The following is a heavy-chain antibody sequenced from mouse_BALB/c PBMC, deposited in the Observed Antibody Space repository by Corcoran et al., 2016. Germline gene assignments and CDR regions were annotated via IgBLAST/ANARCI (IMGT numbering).Heavy chain of an antibody. Sequence: QIQLVQSGPELKKPGETVKISCKASGYTFTNYGMNWVKQAPGKGLKWMGWINTYTGEPTYADDFKGRFAFSLETSASTAYLQINNLKNEDTATYFCASSGYAWFAYWGQGILVTVSA. V-gene: IGHV9-3-1*01. CDR2: INTYTGEP. CDR1: GYTFTNYG. J-gene: IGHJ3*01. D-gene: IGHD3-1*01. CDR3: ASSGYAWFAY.